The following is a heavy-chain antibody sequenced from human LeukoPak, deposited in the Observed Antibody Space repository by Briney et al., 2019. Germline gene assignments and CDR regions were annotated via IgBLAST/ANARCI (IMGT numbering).Heavy chain of an antibody. CDR1: GGSISSSSYY. Sequence: SSETLSLTCTVSGGSISSSSYYWGWIRQPPGKGLEWIGSIYYSGSTYYNPSLKSRVTISVDTSKNQFSLKLSSATAADTAVCYCSCYYYYYYGMDVWGQGTLVTVSS. J-gene: IGHJ6*02. V-gene: IGHV4-39*01. CDR3: SCYYYYYYGMDV. CDR2: IYYSGST. D-gene: IGHD2-15*01.